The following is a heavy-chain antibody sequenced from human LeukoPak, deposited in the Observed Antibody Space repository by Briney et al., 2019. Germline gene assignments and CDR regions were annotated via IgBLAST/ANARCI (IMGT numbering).Heavy chain of an antibody. J-gene: IGHJ4*02. CDR3: ATRGDIVVVVAADNGGFEFDY. CDR1: GYSISSGYY. D-gene: IGHD2-15*01. CDR2: IYHSGST. V-gene: IGHV4-38-2*02. Sequence: SETLSLTCTVSGYSISSGYYWGWIRQPPGKGLEWIGSIYHSGSTYYNPSLKSRVTISVDTSKNQFSLKLSSVTAADTAVYYCATRGDIVVVVAADNGGFEFDYWGQGTLVTVSS.